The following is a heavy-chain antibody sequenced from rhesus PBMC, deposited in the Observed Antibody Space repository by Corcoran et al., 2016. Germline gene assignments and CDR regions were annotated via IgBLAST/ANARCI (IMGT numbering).Heavy chain of an antibody. CDR1: GGSISRRNR. CDR2: ISGSGGST. CDR3: ARASYGSNYDY. J-gene: IGHJ4*01. V-gene: IGHV4-57*02. D-gene: IGHD4-29*01. Sequence: QLQLQESGPGLVKPSETLSLTCAVSGGSISRRNRWSWIRQPPGKGLEWIGRISGSGGSTSYNPSLKSRVTISIDTSKNQFSLKLSSVTAADTAVYYCARASYGSNYDYWGQGVLVTVSS.